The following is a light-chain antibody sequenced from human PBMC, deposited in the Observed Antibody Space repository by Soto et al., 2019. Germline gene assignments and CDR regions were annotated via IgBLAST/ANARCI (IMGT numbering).Light chain of an antibody. Sequence: QSVLTQPASVSGSPGQSITISCTGTSSDIGAYNYVSWYQQYSGKTPKLVIYEVTDRPSGVSSRFSGSKSGSTASLTISGLQTEDEADYYCSSYTSSTTLVFGTGTKVTVL. CDR1: SSDIGAYNY. J-gene: IGLJ1*01. V-gene: IGLV2-14*01. CDR3: SSYTSSTTLV. CDR2: EVT.